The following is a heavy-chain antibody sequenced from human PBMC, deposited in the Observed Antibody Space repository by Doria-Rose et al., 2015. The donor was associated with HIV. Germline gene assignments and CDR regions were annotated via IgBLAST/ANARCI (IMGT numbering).Heavy chain of an antibody. CDR2: TFSDDER. D-gene: IGHD6-13*01. V-gene: IGHV2-26*01. Sequence: QVTLKESGPVLVKPTETLTLTCTVSGVSLSSPGMGVSWIRQPPGKALEWIANTFSDDERSYKTSLKSRLTISRGTSKSQVVLTMTDMGPVDTATYYCARIKSSRWYHKYYFDFWGQGTLVIVSA. CDR3: ARIKSSRWYHKYYFDF. J-gene: IGHJ4*02. CDR1: GVSLSSPGMG.